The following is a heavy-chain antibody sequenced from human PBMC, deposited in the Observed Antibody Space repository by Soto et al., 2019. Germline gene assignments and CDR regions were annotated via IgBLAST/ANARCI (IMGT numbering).Heavy chain of an antibody. CDR2: IYYSGST. D-gene: IGHD3-10*01. J-gene: IGHJ4*02. V-gene: IGHV4-31*03. CDR1: VGSISIGGYY. Sequence: SETLCVTCTFSVGSISIGGYYWSWIRQHPGKGLEWIGYIYYSGSTDYNPSLKSRVTISVDTSKNQFSLKLSSVTAADTAVYYCAREYGSGRYGIDYWGQGTMVTVSS. CDR3: AREYGSGRYGIDY.